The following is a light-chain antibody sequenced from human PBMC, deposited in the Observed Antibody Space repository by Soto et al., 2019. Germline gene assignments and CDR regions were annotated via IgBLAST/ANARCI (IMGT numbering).Light chain of an antibody. CDR1: QSLSSNS. CDR3: QQYVSIPLT. Sequence: EIVLTQFPDTLSLSPGERATLSCRASQSLSSNSLAWYQQKRGQAPRLLIHGASSRATGIPDRFSGSGSGTDFTLTISRLEPEDFEVYYCQQYVSIPLTFGGGTKVDIK. CDR2: GAS. V-gene: IGKV3-20*01. J-gene: IGKJ4*01.